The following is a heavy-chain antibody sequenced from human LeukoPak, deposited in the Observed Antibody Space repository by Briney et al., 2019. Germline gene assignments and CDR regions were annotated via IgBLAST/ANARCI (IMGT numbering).Heavy chain of an antibody. CDR1: GFTVSDNN. CDR3: VRLHGGGY. V-gene: IGHV3-53*01. J-gene: IGHJ4*02. Sequence: PGGSLRLSCAASGFTVSDNNMIWVRQAPGKGLEWVSTLHRDGSVRYAGSVNGRFTISRDDSKNTLSLQMSSLRDEDTAVYYCVRLHGGGYWGQGTLVTVSS. D-gene: IGHD3-16*01. CDR2: LHRDGSV.